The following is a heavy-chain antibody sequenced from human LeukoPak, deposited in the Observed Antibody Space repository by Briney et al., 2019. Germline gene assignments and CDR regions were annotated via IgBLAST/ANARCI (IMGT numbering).Heavy chain of an antibody. Sequence: GGSLRLSCAASGFTVSRNDMSWVRQAPGKGLEWVSIIYSGGSTYYADSVKGRFTISRDNSKNTLYLQMNSPRPEDTGVYYCAREDSENAFDIWGQGTMVTVSS. CDR3: AREDSENAFDI. CDR2: IYSGGST. D-gene: IGHD4-11*01. V-gene: IGHV3-53*05. CDR1: GFTVSRND. J-gene: IGHJ3*02.